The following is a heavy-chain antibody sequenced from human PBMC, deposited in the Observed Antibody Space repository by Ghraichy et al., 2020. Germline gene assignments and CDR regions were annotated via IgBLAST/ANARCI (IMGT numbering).Heavy chain of an antibody. Sequence: GESLNISCKASGLSFREYGFHWVRQAPGKGLEWVALIWFDGSNKNYGDSVKGRFTISRDDSENTVYLQMHSLRGEDTAVYSCASAISGHDFDFWGQGTPVTVSS. CDR3: ASAISGHDFDF. CDR1: GLSFREYG. D-gene: IGHD3-10*01. J-gene: IGHJ4*01. V-gene: IGHV3-33*01. CDR2: IWFDGSNK.